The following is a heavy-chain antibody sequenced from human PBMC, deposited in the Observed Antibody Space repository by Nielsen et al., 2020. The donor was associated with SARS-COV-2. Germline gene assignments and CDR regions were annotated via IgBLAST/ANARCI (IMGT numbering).Heavy chain of an antibody. CDR2: IYYSGST. Sequence: SETLSLTCTVSGGSISSSSYYWGWIRQPPGKGLEWIGSIYYSGSTYYNPSLKSRVTISVDTSKNQFSLKLSSVTAADTAVYYCARHGFQSLSSGWYYWGQGTLVTVSS. J-gene: IGHJ4*02. V-gene: IGHV4-39*01. D-gene: IGHD6-19*01. CDR1: GGSISSSSYY. CDR3: ARHGFQSLSSGWYY.